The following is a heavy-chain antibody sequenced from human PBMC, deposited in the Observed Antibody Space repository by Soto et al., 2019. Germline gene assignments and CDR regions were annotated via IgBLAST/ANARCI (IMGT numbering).Heavy chain of an antibody. CDR3: ARGGYSYARGYYYYMDV. J-gene: IGHJ6*03. D-gene: IGHD5-18*01. V-gene: IGHV1-46*03. CDR2: INPSGGST. CDR1: GYTFTSYY. Sequence: ASVKVSCKASGYTFTSYYMHWVRQAPGQGLEWMGIINPSGGSTSYAQKFQGRVTMTRDTSTSTVYMELSSLRSEDTAVYYCARGGYSYARGYYYYMDVWGKGTTVTVSS.